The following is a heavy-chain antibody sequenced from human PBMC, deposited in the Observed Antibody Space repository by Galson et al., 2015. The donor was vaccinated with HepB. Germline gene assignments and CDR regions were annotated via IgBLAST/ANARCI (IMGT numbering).Heavy chain of an antibody. V-gene: IGHV3-30*03. CDR3: ARAEGGAAAGTLDY. J-gene: IGHJ4*02. D-gene: IGHD6-13*01. CDR1: GFTFSSYG. Sequence: SLRLSCAASGFTFSSYGMHWVRQAPGKGLEWVAVISYDGSNKYYADSVKGRFTISRDNSKNSLYLQMNSLRDEDTAVYYCARAEGGAAAGTLDYWGQGTLVTVSS. CDR2: ISYDGSNK.